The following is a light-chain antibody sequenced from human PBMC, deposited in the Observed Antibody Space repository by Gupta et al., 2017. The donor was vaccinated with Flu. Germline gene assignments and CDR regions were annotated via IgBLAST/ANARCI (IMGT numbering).Light chain of an antibody. Sequence: SYELTQPPSVSVSPGQTASLTCSGDKLGNKYTYWYQQRPGPSHVLVIYQDTKRPSGIPERFSGSNSGNTATLIISGTQAMDEADYFCQAWDRSTAVFGGGTKLTVL. V-gene: IGLV3-1*01. CDR2: QDT. CDR3: QAWDRSTAV. J-gene: IGLJ3*02. CDR1: KLGNKY.